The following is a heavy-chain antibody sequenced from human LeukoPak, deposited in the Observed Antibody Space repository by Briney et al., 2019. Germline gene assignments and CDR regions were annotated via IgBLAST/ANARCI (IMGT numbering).Heavy chain of an antibody. V-gene: IGHV3-21*04. D-gene: IGHD3-10*01. CDR2: ISSSSNYI. CDR1: GFTFSSHN. CDR3: AKERIYYYGSGSYPNWFDP. J-gene: IGHJ5*02. Sequence: GGSLRLSCAASGFTFSSHNMNWVRQAPGKGLEWVSFISSSSNYIYYADSLKGRFTVSRDNSKNTLYLQMSSLRAEDTAVYYCAKERIYYYGSGSYPNWFDPWGQGTLVTVSS.